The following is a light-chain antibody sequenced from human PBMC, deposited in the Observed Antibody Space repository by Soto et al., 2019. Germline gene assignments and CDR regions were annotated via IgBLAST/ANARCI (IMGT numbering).Light chain of an antibody. CDR3: QHYSSVWA. Sequence: DIQRTQSPSTMSASVGDRVTITCRASQSISSWLAWYQQKPGKAPKLLIYDASTLESGVPSRFSGSGSGTEFTLTISCLNPDDFATYYCQHYSSVWAFGQGTKVDIK. V-gene: IGKV1-5*01. CDR1: QSISSW. CDR2: DAS. J-gene: IGKJ1*01.